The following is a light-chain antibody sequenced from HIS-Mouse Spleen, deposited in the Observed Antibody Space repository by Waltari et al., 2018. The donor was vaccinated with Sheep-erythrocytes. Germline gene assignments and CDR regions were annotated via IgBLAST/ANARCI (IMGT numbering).Light chain of an antibody. CDR1: QSISSY. J-gene: IGKJ4*01. CDR2: AAS. Sequence: DIQMTQSPSSLSASVGERVTITCRASQSISSYLNWYQQKPGKAPKLLIYAASSLQSGVASRFSGSGSGTDFTLTISSLQPEDFATYYCQQSYSTPPLTFGGGTKVEIK. V-gene: IGKV1-39*01. CDR3: QQSYSTPPLT.